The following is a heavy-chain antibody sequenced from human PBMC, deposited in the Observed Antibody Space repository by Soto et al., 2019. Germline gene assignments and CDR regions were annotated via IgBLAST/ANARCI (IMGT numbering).Heavy chain of an antibody. D-gene: IGHD3-16*02. CDR2: ISDSGERT. V-gene: IGHV3-23*01. CDR3: AKDRGIIVKAGDAFDV. J-gene: IGHJ3*01. Sequence: EVQLLEFGGGLVQPGGSLRLSCASSGFTLSMSAVNWVRQAPGKGLEWVSYISDSGERTYYADSVKGRFTISRDRSKNTVSLQMDSLRAEDTAVYYCAKDRGIIVKAGDAFDVWGQGTKVTVSS. CDR1: GFTLSMSA.